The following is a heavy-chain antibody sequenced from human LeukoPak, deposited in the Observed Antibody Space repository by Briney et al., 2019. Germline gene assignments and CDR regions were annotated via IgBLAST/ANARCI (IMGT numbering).Heavy chain of an antibody. CDR3: AREIYDSSGYGY. J-gene: IGHJ4*02. CDR1: GGSVIRSRQY. CDR2: IHFSGTA. Sequence: SETLSLTCSVSGGSVIRSRQYWGWIRQPPGKGLEWVGSIHFSGTAYYNPALKSRVTISEDTSKNQLYMNLTSVTAADTAIYFCAREIYDSSGYGYWGQGTLVTVSS. D-gene: IGHD3-22*01. V-gene: IGHV4-39*07.